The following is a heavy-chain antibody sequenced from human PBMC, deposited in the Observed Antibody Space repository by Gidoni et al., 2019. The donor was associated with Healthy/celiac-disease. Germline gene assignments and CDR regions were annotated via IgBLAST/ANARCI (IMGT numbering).Heavy chain of an antibody. V-gene: IGHV3-21*01. Sequence: EVPLVESGGGLVKPRRSLRLSCAASGFTFSSYGMNWVRPAPGKGLEWVSSMSSSSSYIYYADSVTGRFTISRDNAKNSLYLQMNSLRAEDTAVYYCARDIVVVVADSYMDVWGKGTTVTVSS. J-gene: IGHJ6*03. CDR2: MSSSSSYI. CDR3: ARDIVVVVADSYMDV. D-gene: IGHD2-15*01. CDR1: GFTFSSYG.